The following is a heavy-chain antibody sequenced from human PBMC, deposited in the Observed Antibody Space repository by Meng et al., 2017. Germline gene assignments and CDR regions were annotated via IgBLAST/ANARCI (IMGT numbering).Heavy chain of an antibody. Sequence: VLLAEWGPGLVKPSQTRSPTCTVSGGSISSGGSSRSWIRQHPGKGLEWIGYIYYSGSTYYNPSLKSLVTISVDTSKNQFSLKLSSVTAADTAVYYCARVHYYDSSGYNNWYFDLWGRGTLVTVSS. J-gene: IGHJ2*01. V-gene: IGHV4-31*01. D-gene: IGHD3-22*01. CDR3: ARVHYYDSSGYNNWYFDL. CDR2: IYYSGST. CDR1: GGSISSGGSS.